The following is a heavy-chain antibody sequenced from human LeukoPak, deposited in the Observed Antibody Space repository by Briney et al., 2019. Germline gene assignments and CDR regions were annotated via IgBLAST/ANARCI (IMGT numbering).Heavy chain of an antibody. V-gene: IGHV1-2*02. J-gene: IGHJ6*02. CDR1: GYTFTGYY. CDR3: ARPASVSSGRYGMDV. Sequence: ASVTVSCEASGYTFTGYYMHWVRQAPGQGLEWMGWINPNSGGTNYAQKFQGRVTMTRDTSISTAYMELSRLRSDDTAVYYCARPASVSSGRYGMDVWGQGTTVTVSS. CDR2: INPNSGGT. D-gene: IGHD6-19*01.